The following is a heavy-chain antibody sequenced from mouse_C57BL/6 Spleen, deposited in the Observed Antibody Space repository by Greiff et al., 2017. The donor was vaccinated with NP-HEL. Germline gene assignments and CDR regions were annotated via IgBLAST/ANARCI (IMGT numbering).Heavy chain of an antibody. V-gene: IGHV3-6*01. CDR1: GYSITSGYY. D-gene: IGHD1-1*01. CDR3: AREGELRVWFAY. CDR2: ISYDGSN. J-gene: IGHJ3*01. Sequence: EVQLQQSGPGLVKPSQSLSLTCSVTGYSITSGYYWNWIRQFPGNKLEWMGYISYDGSNNYNPSLKNRISITRDTSKNQFFLKLNSVTTEDTATYYCAREGELRVWFAYWGQGTLVTVSA.